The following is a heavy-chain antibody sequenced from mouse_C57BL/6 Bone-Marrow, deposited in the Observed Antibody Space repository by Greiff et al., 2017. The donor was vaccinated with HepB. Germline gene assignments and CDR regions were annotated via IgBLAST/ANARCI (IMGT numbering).Heavy chain of an antibody. CDR1: GFTFSSYA. CDR2: ISSGGDYI. Sequence: EVKLVESGEGLVKPGGSLKLSCAASGFTFSSYAMSWVRQTPEKRLEWVAYISSGGDYIYYADTVKGRFTISRDNARNTLYLQMSSLKSEDTAMYYCTSPYDYDAYWYFDVWGTGTTVTVSS. D-gene: IGHD2-4*01. CDR3: TSPYDYDAYWYFDV. J-gene: IGHJ1*03. V-gene: IGHV5-9-1*02.